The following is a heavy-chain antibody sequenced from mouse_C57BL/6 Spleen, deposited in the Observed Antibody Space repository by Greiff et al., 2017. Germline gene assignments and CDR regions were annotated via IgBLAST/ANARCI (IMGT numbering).Heavy chain of an antibody. CDR1: GYTFTDYE. V-gene: IGHV1-15*01. J-gene: IGHJ1*03. CDR2: IDPETGGT. CDR3: TRKGYYYGSSYWYFDV. D-gene: IGHD1-1*01. Sequence: QVHVKQSGAELVRPGASVTLSCKASGYTFTDYEMHWVKQTPVHGLEWIGAIDPETGGTAYNQKFKGKAILTADKSSSTAYLELRSLTSEDSAVYYCTRKGYYYGSSYWYFDVWGTGTTVTVSS.